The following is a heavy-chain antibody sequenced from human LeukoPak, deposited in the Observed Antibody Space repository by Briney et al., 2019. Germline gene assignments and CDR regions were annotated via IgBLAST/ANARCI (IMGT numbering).Heavy chain of an antibody. Sequence: TPSESLSPTCTVSGGSMSSYYWSWIRQPPGKGLEWIGYIYYSGSINYNPSHKRRLTIAVDTSKNQFSLKLSSVTAADTAVYYCARGARAGYNLEAFDYWGQGTLVTVSS. CDR3: ARGARAGYNLEAFDY. CDR1: GGSMSSYY. V-gene: IGHV4-59*08. J-gene: IGHJ4*02. D-gene: IGHD5-24*01. CDR2: IYYSGSI.